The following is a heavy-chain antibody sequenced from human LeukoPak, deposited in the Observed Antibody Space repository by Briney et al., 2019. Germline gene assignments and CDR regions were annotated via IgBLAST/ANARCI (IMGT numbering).Heavy chain of an antibody. V-gene: IGHV1-18*01. CDR2: ISAYNGNT. J-gene: IGHJ6*03. Sequence: ASVKVSCKASGYTFTSYGISWVRQAPGQGLEWMGWISAYNGNTNYAQKLQGRVTMTTDTSTSTAYMELRSLRSDDTAVYYCASSRGEYSSSSYSRCYYMDVWGKGTTVTVSS. CDR3: ASSRGEYSSSSYSRCYYMDV. D-gene: IGHD6-6*01. CDR1: GYTFTSYG.